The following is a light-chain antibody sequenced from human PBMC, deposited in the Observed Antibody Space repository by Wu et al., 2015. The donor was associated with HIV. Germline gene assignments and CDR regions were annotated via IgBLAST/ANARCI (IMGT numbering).Light chain of an antibody. CDR1: QSVSSNY. V-gene: IGKV3-20*01. Sequence: EIVLTQSPDTLSLSPGESATLSCRASQSVSSNYFAWYQKKPGQAPRLLIYGGSGRATGIPDRFSGSGSGTDFTLTISRLEPEDFAVYYCQQYATSPRMYTFGQGTKLE. J-gene: IGKJ2*01. CDR3: QQYATSPRMYT. CDR2: GGS.